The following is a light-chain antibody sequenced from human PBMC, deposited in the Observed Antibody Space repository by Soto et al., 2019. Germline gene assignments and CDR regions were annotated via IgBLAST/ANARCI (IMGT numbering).Light chain of an antibody. Sequence: EIVLTQSPGTLSLSPGERATLSCRASQSVSSSYLAWYQQKPGQAPSLLIDGSSSRATGIPDRFSGSGSGTDFTLTISRLEIDDFAVYYCPQYGSSHLGTFGGGTKVEIK. J-gene: IGKJ4*01. V-gene: IGKV3-20*01. CDR1: QSVSSSY. CDR3: PQYGSSHLGT. CDR2: GSS.